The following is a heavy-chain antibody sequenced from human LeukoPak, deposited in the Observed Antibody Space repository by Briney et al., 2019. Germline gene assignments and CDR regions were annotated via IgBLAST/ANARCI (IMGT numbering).Heavy chain of an antibody. V-gene: IGHV4-39*01. J-gene: IGHJ4*02. CDR2: IFYTGKI. CDR3: ARQLGVGVWALDR. Sequence: KPSETLSLTCDVSGDSITTEHYWWGWLRQPPGKGLEWIAIIFYTGKIHDNPSLRNRISTSVDTSKDQFSLRLSAVTAADTAVYYCARQLGVGVWALDRWGQGTLVTVSS. CDR1: GDSITTEHYW. D-gene: IGHD3-16*01.